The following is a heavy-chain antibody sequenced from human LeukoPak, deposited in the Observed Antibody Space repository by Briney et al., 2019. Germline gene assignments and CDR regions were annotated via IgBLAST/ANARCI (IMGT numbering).Heavy chain of an antibody. CDR1: GFAFSRFS. CDR2: ISSSSSPTM. D-gene: IGHD1-26*01. Sequence: GGSLRLSCTASGFAFSRFSMNWVRQAPGKGLEWVSYISSSSSPTMYYADSVKGRFTISRDNSKNTLYLQMNSLRAEDTAVYYCAKDSLVGATWGLYYYMDVWGKGTTVTVSS. J-gene: IGHJ6*03. V-gene: IGHV3-48*01. CDR3: AKDSLVGATWGLYYYMDV.